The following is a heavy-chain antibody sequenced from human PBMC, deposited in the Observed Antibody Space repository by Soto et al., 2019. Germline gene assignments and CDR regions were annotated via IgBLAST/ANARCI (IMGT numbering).Heavy chain of an antibody. V-gene: IGHV4-30-2*01. Sequence: QLQLQESGSGLVKPSQTLSLICAVSGGSISSGGYSWSWIRQPPGKGLEWIGYIYHSGSTYYNPSLKTPVTISVARSKNPFSLKLSSVTAADTAVYYCARASGGFFGSPGMDVWGQGTTVTVSS. D-gene: IGHD1-26*01. CDR3: ARASGGFFGSPGMDV. J-gene: IGHJ6*02. CDR1: GGSISSGGYS. CDR2: IYHSGST.